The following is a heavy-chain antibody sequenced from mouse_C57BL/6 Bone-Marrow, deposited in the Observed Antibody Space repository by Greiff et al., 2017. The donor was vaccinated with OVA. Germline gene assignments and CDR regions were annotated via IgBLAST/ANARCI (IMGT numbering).Heavy chain of an antibody. D-gene: IGHD1-2*01. J-gene: IGHJ1*03. Sequence: QVQLQQPGAELVKPGASVKLSCKASGYTFTSYWMHWVKQRPGRGLEWIGRIDPNSGGTKYNEKFKSKATLTVDKPSSTAYMQLSSLTSEDSAVYYCAREDKNSTGYDWYYEGWGTATTVTVAS. CDR3: AREDKNSTGYDWYYEG. CDR2: IDPNSGGT. CDR1: GYTFTSYW. V-gene: IGHV1-72*01.